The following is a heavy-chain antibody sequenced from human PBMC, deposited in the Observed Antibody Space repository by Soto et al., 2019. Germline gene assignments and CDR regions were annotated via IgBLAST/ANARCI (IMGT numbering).Heavy chain of an antibody. Sequence: QVQLVQSGAEVKKPGSSVKVSCKASGGTFSSYAISWVRQAPGQGLEWMGGIIPIFGTANYAQKFQGRVTIPADESTSTAYMELSSLRSEDTAVYYCARGWYGEVPWAVYYYYGMDVWGQGTTVTVSS. CDR3: ARGWYGEVPWAVYYYYGMDV. J-gene: IGHJ6*02. CDR2: IIPIFGTA. CDR1: GGTFSSYA. D-gene: IGHD3-10*01. V-gene: IGHV1-69*01.